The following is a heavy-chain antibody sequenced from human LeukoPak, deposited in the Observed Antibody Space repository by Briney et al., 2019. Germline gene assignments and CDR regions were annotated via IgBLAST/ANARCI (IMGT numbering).Heavy chain of an antibody. CDR3: AKDLLHYYDSSGSDY. V-gene: IGHV3-23*01. CDR1: GFTFSSYG. D-gene: IGHD3-22*01. J-gene: IGHJ4*02. CDR2: ISGSGGST. Sequence: GGSLRPSCAASGFTFSSYGMSWVRQAPGKGLEWVSAISGSGGSTYYADSVKGRFTISRDNSKNTLYLQMNSLRAEDTAVYYCAKDLLHYYDSSGSDYWGQGTLVTVSS.